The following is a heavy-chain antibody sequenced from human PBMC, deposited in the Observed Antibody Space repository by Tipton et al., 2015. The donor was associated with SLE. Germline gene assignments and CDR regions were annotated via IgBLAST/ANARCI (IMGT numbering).Heavy chain of an antibody. CDR2: IYYSGST. CDR3: ATRGGGSGYYYYGMDV. J-gene: IGHJ6*02. Sequence: TLSLTCTVSGGSISSSSYYWGWIRQPPGGGLEWIGSIYYSGSTNYNPSLKSRVTISVDTSKNQFSLKLSSVTAADTAVYYCATRGGGSGYYYYGMDVWGQGTTVTVSS. D-gene: IGHD2-15*01. CDR1: GGSISSSSYY. V-gene: IGHV4-39*07.